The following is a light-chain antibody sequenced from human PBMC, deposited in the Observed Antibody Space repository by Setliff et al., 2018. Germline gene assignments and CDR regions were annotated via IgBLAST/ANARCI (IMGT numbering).Light chain of an antibody. Sequence: QSALTQPASVSGSPGQSITISCAGISSDVGAYSHVSWYQQYPGKAPKLMISEVSNRPSGVSYRFSGSKSGNTASLTISGLQAEDEADYYCMSYTTIRTYVFGTGTKAPS. CDR2: EVS. V-gene: IGLV2-14*01. J-gene: IGLJ1*01. CDR3: MSYTTIRTYV. CDR1: SSDVGAYSH.